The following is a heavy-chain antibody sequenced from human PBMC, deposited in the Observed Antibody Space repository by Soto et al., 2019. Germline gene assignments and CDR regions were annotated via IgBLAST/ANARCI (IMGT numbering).Heavy chain of an antibody. Sequence: ASVKVSCKASGYTFTSYYMHWVRQAPGQGLEWMGIINPSGGSTSYAQKFQGRVTMTRDTSTSTVYMELSSLRSEDTAVYYCARDLGIAAAGLRNWFDPWGQGTLVTVSS. D-gene: IGHD6-13*01. V-gene: IGHV1-46*03. CDR3: ARDLGIAAAGLRNWFDP. J-gene: IGHJ5*02. CDR1: GYTFTSYY. CDR2: INPSGGST.